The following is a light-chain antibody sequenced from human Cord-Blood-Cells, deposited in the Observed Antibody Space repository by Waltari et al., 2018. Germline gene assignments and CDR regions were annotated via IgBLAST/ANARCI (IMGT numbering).Light chain of an antibody. Sequence: QSALTQPASVSGSPGQSIPISCTGNSSDVGSYNLVSWYQQHPGKAPKLMIYEGSKRPSGVANRVSGSKSGNTASLTISGLQAEDEADYYCCSYAGSSTSWVFGGGTKLTVL. CDR3: CSYAGSSTSWV. J-gene: IGLJ3*02. CDR2: EGS. CDR1: SSDVGSYNL. V-gene: IGLV2-23*01.